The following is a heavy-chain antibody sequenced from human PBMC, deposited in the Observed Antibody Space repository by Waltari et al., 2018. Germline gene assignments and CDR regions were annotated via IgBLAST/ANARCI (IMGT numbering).Heavy chain of an antibody. D-gene: IGHD4-17*01. J-gene: IGHJ4*02. Sequence: EVQLVESGGGLVKPGGSLRLSRAASGFTFSSYSMNWVRQAPGKGLEWVSSISSSSSYIYYADSVKGRFTISRDNAKNSLYLQMNSLRAEDTAVYYCATGMTTVTTGAGGYWGQGTLVTVSS. CDR3: ATGMTTVTTGAGGY. CDR2: ISSSSSYI. V-gene: IGHV3-21*01. CDR1: GFTFSSYS.